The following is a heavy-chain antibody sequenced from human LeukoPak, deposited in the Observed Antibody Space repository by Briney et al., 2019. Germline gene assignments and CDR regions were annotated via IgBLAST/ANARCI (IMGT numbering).Heavy chain of an antibody. CDR2: INPNSGGT. J-gene: IGHJ4*02. Sequence: GASVKVSCEASGYTFTGYYMHWVRQAPGQGLEWMGWINPNSGGTNYAQKFQGRVTMTRDTSISTAYMELSRLRSDDTAVYYCARVWAYDYVWGSYRQAPYDYWGQGTLVTVSS. CDR1: GYTFTGYY. CDR3: ARVWAYDYVWGSYRQAPYDY. D-gene: IGHD3-16*02. V-gene: IGHV1-2*02.